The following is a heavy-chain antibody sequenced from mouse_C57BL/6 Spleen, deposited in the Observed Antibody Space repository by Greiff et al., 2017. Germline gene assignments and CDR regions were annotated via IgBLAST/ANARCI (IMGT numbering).Heavy chain of an antibody. V-gene: IGHV6-6*01. CDR2: IRNKANNHAT. D-gene: IGHD1-2*01. Sequence: EVKLVESGGGLVQPGGSMKLSCAASGFTFSDAWMDWVRQSPEKGLEWVAEIRNKANNHATYYAESVKGRFTISSDDSESNVYLQMSDFRSEDTGIYYCTRRLLYLDYWGEVTTLTVST. CDR3: TRRLLYLDY. J-gene: IGHJ2*01. CDR1: GFTFSDAW.